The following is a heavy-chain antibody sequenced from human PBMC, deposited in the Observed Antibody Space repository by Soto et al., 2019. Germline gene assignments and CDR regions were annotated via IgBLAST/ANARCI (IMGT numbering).Heavy chain of an antibody. V-gene: IGHV3-33*01. CDR3: AREEVGLESY. CDR1: GFTFSSYG. CDR2: IWYDGSNK. D-gene: IGHD3-10*01. Sequence: QVQLVESGGGVVQPGRSLRLSCAASGFTFSSYGMHWVRQAPGKGLEWVAVIWYDGSNKYYADSVKGRFTISRDNSKNTLYLQINSLRAEDTAVYYCAREEVGLESYWGQGTLVTVSS. J-gene: IGHJ4*02.